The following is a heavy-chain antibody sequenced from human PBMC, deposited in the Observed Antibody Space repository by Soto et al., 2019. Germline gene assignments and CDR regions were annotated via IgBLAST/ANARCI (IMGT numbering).Heavy chain of an antibody. CDR3: ARRDDHSYYAIDV. D-gene: IGHD1-26*01. CDR2: ISYDGSDK. V-gene: IGHV3-30*09. CDR1: GFTYSDFA. Sequence: QVQLVESGGGLVQPGRSLRLSCAASGFTYSDFALHWVRQAPGKGLEWVAFISYDGSDKYYTDSVKGRFAISRDNSKDTLYRQMNCLRPEDTAVYYCARRDDHSYYAIDVWGQGTTVTVSS. J-gene: IGHJ6*02.